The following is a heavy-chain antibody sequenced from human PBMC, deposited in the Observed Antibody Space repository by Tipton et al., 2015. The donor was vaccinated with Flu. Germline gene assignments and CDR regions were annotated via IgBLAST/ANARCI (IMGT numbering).Heavy chain of an antibody. CDR3: ARDRGFGVAASDY. Sequence: SLRLSCAASGFTFSSYWMSWVRQAPGKGLEWVANIKQDGSEKYYVDSVKGRFTISRDNAKNSLYLQMNSLRAEDTAVYYCARDRGFGVAASDYWGQGTLVTVSS. J-gene: IGHJ4*02. CDR2: IKQDGSEK. D-gene: IGHD3-16*01. V-gene: IGHV3-7*01. CDR1: GFTFSSYW.